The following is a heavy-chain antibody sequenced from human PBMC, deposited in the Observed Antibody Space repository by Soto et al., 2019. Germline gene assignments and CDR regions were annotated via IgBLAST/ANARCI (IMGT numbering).Heavy chain of an antibody. J-gene: IGHJ6*02. V-gene: IGHV3-33*01. Sequence: GGSLRLSCAASGFTFSSYGMHWVRQAPGKGLEWVAVIWYDGSNKYYADSVKGRFTISRDNSKNTPYLQMNSLRAEDTAVYYCARDFSGGDYGMDVWGQGTTVTVS. CDR1: GFTFSSYG. D-gene: IGHD1-26*01. CDR3: ARDFSGGDYGMDV. CDR2: IWYDGSNK.